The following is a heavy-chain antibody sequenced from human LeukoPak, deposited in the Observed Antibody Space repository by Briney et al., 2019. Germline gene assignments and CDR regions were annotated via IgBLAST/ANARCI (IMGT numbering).Heavy chain of an antibody. Sequence: GGSLRLSCAASGFTFSSYAMSWVRQAPGKGLEWVSAIRGSGGSTYYADSVKGRFTISKDNSKNTLYLQMNSLRAEDTAVYYCAKVRKAAAGYFDYWGQGTLVTVSS. CDR2: IRGSGGST. CDR1: GFTFSSYA. CDR3: AKVRKAAAGYFDY. V-gene: IGHV3-23*01. J-gene: IGHJ4*02. D-gene: IGHD6-13*01.